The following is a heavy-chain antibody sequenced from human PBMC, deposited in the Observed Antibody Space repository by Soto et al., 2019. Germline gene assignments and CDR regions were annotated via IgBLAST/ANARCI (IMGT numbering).Heavy chain of an antibody. D-gene: IGHD3-22*01. CDR3: ARHPITMIETSAFDI. CDR2: IDPSDSYT. J-gene: IGHJ3*02. Sequence: EESLKISCKGSGYSFTSYWISWVRQMPGKGLEWMGRIDPSDSYTNYSPSFQGHVTISADKSISTAYLQWSSLKASDTAMYYCARHPITMIETSAFDIWGQGTMVTVSS. V-gene: IGHV5-10-1*01. CDR1: GYSFTSYW.